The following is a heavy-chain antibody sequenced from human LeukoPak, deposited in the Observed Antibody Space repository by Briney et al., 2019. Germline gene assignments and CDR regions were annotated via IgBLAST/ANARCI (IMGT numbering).Heavy chain of an antibody. Sequence: SETLSLTCTVSGGSISSYYWSWIRQPAGKGLEWMGRIYNSGSTNYNPSLKSRVAISTDMKLSSVTAADTAVYYCARQTFGVLYFDSWGQGTLVIVSS. D-gene: IGHD3-10*01. CDR3: ARQTFGVLYFDS. CDR2: IYNSGST. V-gene: IGHV4-4*07. J-gene: IGHJ4*02. CDR1: GGSISSYY.